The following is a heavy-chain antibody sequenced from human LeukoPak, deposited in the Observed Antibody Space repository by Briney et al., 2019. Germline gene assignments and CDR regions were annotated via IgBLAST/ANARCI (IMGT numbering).Heavy chain of an antibody. CDR1: GFTFSDYS. CDR3: ARDLGSNYGCFDY. V-gene: IGHV3-21*04. Sequence: GGSLRLSCAASGFTFSDYSMTWVRQAPGKGLDWVSSISGSSSYIYYADSLKGRFTISRDNAKNSLYLQMNSPRAEDTAVYYCARDLGSNYGCFDYWDQGTLVTVSS. J-gene: IGHJ4*02. D-gene: IGHD4-11*01. CDR2: ISGSSSYI.